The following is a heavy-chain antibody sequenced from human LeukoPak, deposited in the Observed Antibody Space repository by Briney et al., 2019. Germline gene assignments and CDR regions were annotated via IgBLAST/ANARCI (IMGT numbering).Heavy chain of an antibody. J-gene: IGHJ4*02. CDR2: INHSGST. V-gene: IGHV4-34*01. CDR3: ASHRRSHGSEY. D-gene: IGHD3-10*01. CDR1: GGSFSGYY. Sequence: PSETLSLTCAVYGGSFSGYYWSWIRQPPGKGLEWIGEINHSGSTNYNPSPKSRLTISADTSKNQFSLKLNSVTAADTAVYYCASHRRSHGSEYWGQGTLVTVSS.